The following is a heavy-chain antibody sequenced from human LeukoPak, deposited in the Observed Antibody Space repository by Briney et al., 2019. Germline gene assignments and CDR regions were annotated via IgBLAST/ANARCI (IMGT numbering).Heavy chain of an antibody. CDR2: IIPIFGTA. CDR3: AVRYSYGRTVFDY. V-gene: IGHV1-69*01. J-gene: IGHJ4*02. Sequence: SVKVSCKASGGTFSSYAISWVRQAPGQGLEWMGGIIPIFGTANYAQKFQGRVTITADESTSTAYMELSSLRSEDTAVYYCAVRYSYGRTVFDYWGQGTLVTVSS. D-gene: IGHD5-18*01. CDR1: GGTFSSYA.